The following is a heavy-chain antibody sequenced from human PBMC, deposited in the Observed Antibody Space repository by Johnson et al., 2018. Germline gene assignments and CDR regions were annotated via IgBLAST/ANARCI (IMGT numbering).Heavy chain of an antibody. CDR3: AKDHFPAPTVLAFDI. CDR2: IWYDGSNK. J-gene: IGHJ3*02. V-gene: IGHV3-33*06. D-gene: IGHD4-17*01. CDR1: GFTFSSYG. Sequence: VQLLESGGGLVQPGGSLRLSCAASGFTFSSYGMHWVRQAPGKGLEWVAVIWYDGSNKYYADSVKGRITISRDNSKNTLYLQMDSLRAEDTAIYYCAKDHFPAPTVLAFDIWGQGTMVTVSS.